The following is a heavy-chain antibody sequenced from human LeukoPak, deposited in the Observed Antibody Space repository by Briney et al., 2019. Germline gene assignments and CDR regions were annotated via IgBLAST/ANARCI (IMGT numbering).Heavy chain of an antibody. CDR2: INHSGST. CDR3: ARGNYYYDSSGYYYGQFDY. V-gene: IGHV4-34*01. CDR1: GGSFSGYY. D-gene: IGHD3-22*01. Sequence: SETLSLTCAVYGGSFSGYYWSWIRQPPGKGLEWIGEINHSGSTNYNPSLKSRVTISVDTSKNQFSLKLSSVTAADTAVYYCARGNYYYDSSGYYYGQFDYWGQGTLVTVSS. J-gene: IGHJ4*02.